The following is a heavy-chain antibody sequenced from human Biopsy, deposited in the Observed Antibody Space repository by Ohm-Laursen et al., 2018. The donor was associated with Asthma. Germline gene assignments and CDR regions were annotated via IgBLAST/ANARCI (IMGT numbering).Heavy chain of an antibody. Sequence: ASVKVSCKLSGYSLTDLSMHWVRQAPGQGLEWMGGHDHEEGGTVNARRFQGRVTMTEDTSTDTAYMELSSLSSDDTAVYYCASDFPKDYVRYNFQFWGQGTRVNVSS. CDR1: GYSLTDLS. J-gene: IGHJ4*02. CDR3: ASDFPKDYVRYNFQF. V-gene: IGHV1-24*01. CDR2: HDHEEGGT. D-gene: IGHD4-17*01.